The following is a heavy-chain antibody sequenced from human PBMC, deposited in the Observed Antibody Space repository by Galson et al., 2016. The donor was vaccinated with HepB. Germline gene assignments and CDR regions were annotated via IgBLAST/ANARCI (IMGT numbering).Heavy chain of an antibody. J-gene: IGHJ4*02. CDR3: SRTHGNNALTSGHLDS. D-gene: IGHD2-8*01. V-gene: IGHV1-18*04. CDR2: ITGYNGHT. Sequence: SVKVSCKASGYSFSAFGISWVRQAPRQGLEWMGWITGYNGHTMYAQKFRGRISMTTDTSTNTAFLHLTTLRADDTAIYYWSRTHGNNALTSGHLDSWGQGTLVTVSS. CDR1: GYSFSAFG.